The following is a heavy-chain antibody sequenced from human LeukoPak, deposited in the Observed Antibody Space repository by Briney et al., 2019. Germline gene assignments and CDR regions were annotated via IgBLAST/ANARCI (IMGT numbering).Heavy chain of an antibody. V-gene: IGHV3-23*01. J-gene: IGHJ4*02. CDR3: AKDPKWSSSGWNY. Sequence: GGSLRLSCAASGFTFSSYAMSWVRQAPGKGLEWVSAISGSGGSTFYADSVKGRFTISRDNSKNTLYLQMNSPRAEDTAVYYCAKDPKWSSSGWNYWGQGTLVTVSS. CDR2: ISGSGGST. CDR1: GFTFSSYA. D-gene: IGHD6-19*01.